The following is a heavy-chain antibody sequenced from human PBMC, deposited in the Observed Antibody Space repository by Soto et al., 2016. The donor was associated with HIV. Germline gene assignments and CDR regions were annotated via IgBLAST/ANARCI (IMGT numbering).Heavy chain of an antibody. J-gene: IGHJ4*02. V-gene: IGHV3-66*01. D-gene: IGHD3-22*01. CDR1: GFTVSSNY. CDR2: IYSGGNT. CDR3: ARGYFXMVVLLLRRLLDY. Sequence: EVQLVESGGGLVQPGGSLRLSCAASGFTVSSNYMSWVRQAPGKGLEWVSIIYSGGNTYYADSVKGRFTISRDNSKNTLYLQMNSLRAEDTAVYYCARGYFXMVVLLLRRLLDYVGQGTLVPPSP.